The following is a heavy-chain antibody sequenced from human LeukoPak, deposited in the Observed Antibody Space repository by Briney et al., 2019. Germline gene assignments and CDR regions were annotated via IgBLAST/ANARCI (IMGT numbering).Heavy chain of an antibody. CDR3: AKEPLEYSGSSGLFH. J-gene: IGHJ4*02. Sequence: GGSLRLSCAASGFTLSSYAVAWVRQAPGKGLEWVSTITASGGYTFYADSVKGRFTISKDNSKNSLYLQMNSLRAEDAARYYCAKEPLEYSGSSGLFHWGLGTLVTVSS. V-gene: IGHV3-23*01. CDR1: GFTLSSYA. D-gene: IGHD6-6*01. CDR2: ITASGGYT.